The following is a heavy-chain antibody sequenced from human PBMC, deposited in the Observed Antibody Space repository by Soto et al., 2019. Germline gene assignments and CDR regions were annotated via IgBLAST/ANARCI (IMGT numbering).Heavy chain of an antibody. CDR3: ATSVVRLRSDINWFDP. CDR2: FDPEDGET. CDR1: GYTLTELS. V-gene: IGHV1-24*01. J-gene: IGHJ5*02. Sequence: ASVKVSCKVSGYTLTELSMHWVRQAPGKGLEWMGGFDPEDGETIYAQKFQGRVTMTEDTSTDTAYMELSSLRSEDTAVYYCATSVVRLRSDINWFDPWGQGPLVTVSS. D-gene: IGHD3-16*01.